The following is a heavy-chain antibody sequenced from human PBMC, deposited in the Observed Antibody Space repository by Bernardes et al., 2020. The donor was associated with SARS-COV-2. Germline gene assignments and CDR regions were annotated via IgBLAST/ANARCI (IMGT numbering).Heavy chain of an antibody. CDR1: GLVFSNTD. J-gene: IGHJ4*02. Sequence: GGSLRLSCRTSGLVFSNTDMAWVRQAPGKGLEWVATISAGRNTHYADSTLGRFTISRDDANNVVYLQMNSLRAEDTATYFGATELQYDDLYWGQGTRVTVSS. V-gene: IGHV3-53*01. CDR3: ATELQYDDLY. CDR2: ISAGRNT. D-gene: IGHD3-16*01.